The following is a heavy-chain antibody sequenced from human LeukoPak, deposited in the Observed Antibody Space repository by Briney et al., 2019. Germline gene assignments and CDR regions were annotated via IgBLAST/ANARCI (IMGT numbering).Heavy chain of an antibody. J-gene: IGHJ4*02. D-gene: IGHD3/OR15-3a*01. Sequence: QPGGSLRLSCVASGFTFSSFAMNWVRQAPGKGLEWVSVISATGGTRYADSVKGRFTISRDNSKNTLHQQMNSLRAEDTAVYYCAKEEPPGVLDLWGQGTLITVSS. V-gene: IGHV3-23*01. CDR3: AKEEPPGVLDL. CDR2: ISATGGT. CDR1: GFTFSSFA.